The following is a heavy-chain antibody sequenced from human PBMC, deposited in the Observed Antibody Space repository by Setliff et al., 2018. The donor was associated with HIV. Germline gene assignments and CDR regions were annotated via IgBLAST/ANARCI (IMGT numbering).Heavy chain of an antibody. CDR2: ISGSGGST. J-gene: IGHJ6*02. D-gene: IGHD2-15*01. CDR1: GFTFSNYE. V-gene: IGHV3-23*01. Sequence: GGFLRLSCAASGFTFSNYEMNWVRQAPGKGLEWVSAISGSGGSTFYADALKGRFTISRDNSKNTLYLQMNSLRAEDTAVYYCAKSLPTLYPPHDYYFAMDVWGQGTTVTVSS. CDR3: AKSLPTLYPPHDYYFAMDV.